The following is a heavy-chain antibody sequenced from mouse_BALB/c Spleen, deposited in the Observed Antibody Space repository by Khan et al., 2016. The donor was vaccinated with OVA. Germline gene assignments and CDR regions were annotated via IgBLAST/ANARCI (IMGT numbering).Heavy chain of an antibody. CDR1: GYSFTAYY. Sequence: VQLQQPGPDLVKTGASVKISCKASGYSFTAYYMNWVKLSHGKSLECIGRINPNTYNINYNQKFKGKAILTVDTSSSTAYMELRSLTSEDSAVYFGARGYDFFASWGRGTLVTVSA. V-gene: IGHV1-26*01. J-gene: IGHJ3*01. CDR2: INPNTYNI. CDR3: ARGYDFFAS. D-gene: IGHD2-14*01.